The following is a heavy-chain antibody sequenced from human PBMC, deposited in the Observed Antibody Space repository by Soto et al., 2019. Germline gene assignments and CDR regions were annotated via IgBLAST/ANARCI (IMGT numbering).Heavy chain of an antibody. Sequence: EVQLVESGGGLVKPGGSLRLSCVDSGFTFSSYSMNWVRQAPGKGLEWVSSISAYSSPIFYADSVKGRFTISRDNAKNSLYLQMNSLRAGDTAVYYCVRGERGYTRDDVFDIWGQGTMVTVSS. D-gene: IGHD2-2*02. CDR2: ISAYSSPI. J-gene: IGHJ3*02. V-gene: IGHV3-21*06. CDR1: GFTFSSYS. CDR3: VRGERGYTRDDVFDI.